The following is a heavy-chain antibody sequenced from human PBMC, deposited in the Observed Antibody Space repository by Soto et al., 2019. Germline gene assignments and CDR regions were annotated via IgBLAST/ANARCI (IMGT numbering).Heavy chain of an antibody. V-gene: IGHV4-39*07. J-gene: IGHJ5*02. D-gene: IGHD6-13*01. CDR1: GGSISSSSCY. CDR2: IYYSGST. Sequence: SETLSLTCTVSGGSISSSSCYWSWIRQPPGKGLEWIGSIYYSGSTYYNPSLKSRVTISVDTSKNQFSLKLSSVTAADTAVYYCARDFIAAAGNWFDPWGQGTLVTVSS. CDR3: ARDFIAAAGNWFDP.